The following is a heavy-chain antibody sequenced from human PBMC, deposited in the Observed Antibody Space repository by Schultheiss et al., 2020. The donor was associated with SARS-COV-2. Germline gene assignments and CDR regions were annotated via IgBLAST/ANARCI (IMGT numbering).Heavy chain of an antibody. D-gene: IGHD3-9*01. V-gene: IGHV3-48*03. CDR2: ISSTSSAI. J-gene: IGHJ4*02. CDR1: GFSFSSYE. CDR3: ASHLNSDWFDY. Sequence: GGSLRLSCAASGFSFSSYEMNWVRQAPGKGLEWLSYISSTSSAIYSADSVKGRFTISRDNARNSLYLHISSLRDTDTAVYYCASHLNSDWFDYWGLGTLVTVSS.